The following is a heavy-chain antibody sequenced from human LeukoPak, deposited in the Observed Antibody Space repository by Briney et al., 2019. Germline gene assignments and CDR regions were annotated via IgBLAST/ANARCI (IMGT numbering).Heavy chain of an antibody. CDR2: IYSGGST. V-gene: IGHV3-53*01. CDR1: GFTVSSNY. J-gene: IGHJ4*02. CDR3: SLQGAVAGTTDDY. Sequence: GGSLRLSCAASGFTVSSNYMSWVRQAPGKGLEWVSVIYSGGSTYYADSVKGRFTISRDNSKNTLYLQMNSLRAEDTAVYYCSLQGAVAGTTDDYWGQGTLVTVSS. D-gene: IGHD6-19*01.